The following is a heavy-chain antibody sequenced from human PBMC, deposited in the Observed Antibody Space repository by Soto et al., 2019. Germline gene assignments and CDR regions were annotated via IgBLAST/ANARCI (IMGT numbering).Heavy chain of an antibody. V-gene: IGHV3-33*01. CDR2: IWYGGSNK. J-gene: IGHJ4*02. Sequence: PGGSLRLSCAASGFPFSSYGMHWVRQAPGKGLDWVAVIWYGGSNKDYADSVKGRFTISRDNSKNTPYLQMNSLRADDTAVYYCASSINWGQGTLVTVSS. CDR1: GFPFSSYG. CDR3: ASSIN.